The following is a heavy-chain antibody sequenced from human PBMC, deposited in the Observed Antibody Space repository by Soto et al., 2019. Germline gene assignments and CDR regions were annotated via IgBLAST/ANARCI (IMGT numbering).Heavy chain of an antibody. D-gene: IGHD5-12*01. V-gene: IGHV1-69*02. J-gene: IGHJ4*02. CDR2: IIPILNIP. CDR3: GLRGYSGYDDSLFDY. Sequence: QVQLVQSGAEVRKPGSSVKVSCKASGGTFSSDTVTWLRQAPGQGLEWVGRIIPILNIPNYAQKLQGRVTITAGKSTSTSYMELRSLTSEEPAVYYCGLRGYSGYDDSLFDYWGQGTLVTVSS. CDR1: GGTFSSDT.